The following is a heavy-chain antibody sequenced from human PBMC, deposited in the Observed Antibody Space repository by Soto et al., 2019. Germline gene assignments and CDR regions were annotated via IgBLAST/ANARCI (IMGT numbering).Heavy chain of an antibody. V-gene: IGHV3-7*01. J-gene: IGHJ5*02. CDR2: INQDGSEK. CDR3: ARSLTS. CDR1: GFTFSTYW. Sequence: GGSLRLSCAASGFTFSTYWMDWVRQTPGKGLEWVANINQDGSEKNYVDSVKGRFTIYRDNAKNSLYLQMSSLTAEDSALYYCARSLTSWGQGTLDAVS.